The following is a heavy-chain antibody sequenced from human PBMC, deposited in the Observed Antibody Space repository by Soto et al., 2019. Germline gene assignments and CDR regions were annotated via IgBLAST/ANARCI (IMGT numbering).Heavy chain of an antibody. CDR2: IRSRSDI. CDR3: AREYTAWPLAYGLDV. J-gene: IGHJ6*02. CDR1: GFTFSTYS. D-gene: IGHD2-2*02. V-gene: IGHV3-21*01. Sequence: PGGSLRLSCVGSGFTFSTYSINWVRQAPGKGLEWVSSIRSRSDIYYADSVKGRFTISRDNAKNSVSLQMNSLRAEDTAVDYCAREYTAWPLAYGLDVWGQGTRVTVSS.